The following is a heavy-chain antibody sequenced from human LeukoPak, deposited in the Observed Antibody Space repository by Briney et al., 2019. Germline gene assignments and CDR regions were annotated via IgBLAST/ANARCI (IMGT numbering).Heavy chain of an antibody. CDR3: ARPDFYDSSGYLRGGAFDI. J-gene: IGHJ3*02. CDR1: GYSFTSYW. Sequence: GESLKISCKGSGYSFTSYWIGWVRQMPGKGLEWMGIIYPGDSDTRYSPFFQGQVTISADRSISTAYLQWSSLKASDTAMYYCARPDFYDSSGYLRGGAFDIWGQGTMVTVSS. V-gene: IGHV5-51*01. CDR2: IYPGDSDT. D-gene: IGHD3-22*01.